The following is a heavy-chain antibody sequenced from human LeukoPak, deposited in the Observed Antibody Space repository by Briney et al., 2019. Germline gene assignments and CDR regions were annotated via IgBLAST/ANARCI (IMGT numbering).Heavy chain of an antibody. J-gene: IGHJ6*03. CDR1: GFAFSSFA. CDR2: INGGGNTT. D-gene: IGHD6-19*01. CDR3: TKELHVAVAVADYYYFYMDV. Sequence: GGSLRLSCAASGFAFSSFAMGWVRQSPGKGLEWLSTINGGGNTTFYAYSVKGRFTISRDNSENTLNLHMDSLRPDDTAMYYCTKELHVAVAVADYYYFYMDVWGRGTAVTVSS. V-gene: IGHV3-23*01.